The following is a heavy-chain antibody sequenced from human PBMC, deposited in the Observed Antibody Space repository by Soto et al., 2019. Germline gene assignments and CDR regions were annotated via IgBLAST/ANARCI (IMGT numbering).Heavy chain of an antibody. D-gene: IGHD3-3*01. V-gene: IGHV5-51*01. Sequence: GESLKISCKGSGYSFTSYWIGWVRQMPGKGLEWMGIIYPGDSDTRYSPSFQGQVTISADKSISTAYLQWSSLKASDTAMYYCARLEVLRFLEWLLPHPYYFDYWGQGTLVTVSS. J-gene: IGHJ4*02. CDR1: GYSFTSYW. CDR2: IYPGDSDT. CDR3: ARLEVLRFLEWLLPHPYYFDY.